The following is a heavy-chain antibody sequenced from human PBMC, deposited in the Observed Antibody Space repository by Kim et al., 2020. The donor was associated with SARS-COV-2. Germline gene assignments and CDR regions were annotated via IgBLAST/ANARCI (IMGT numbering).Heavy chain of an antibody. D-gene: IGHD3-3*01. V-gene: IGHV4-4*07. CDR2: IYTSGST. CDR3: ARSVGDFWSGSIATYYYYYGMDV. CDR1: GGSISSYY. Sequence: SETLSLTCTVSGGSISSYYWSWIRQPAGKGLGWIGRIYTSGSTNYNPSLKSRVTMSVDTSKNQFSLKLSSVTAADTAVYYCARSVGDFWSGSIATYYYYYGMDVWGQGTTVTVSS. J-gene: IGHJ6*02.